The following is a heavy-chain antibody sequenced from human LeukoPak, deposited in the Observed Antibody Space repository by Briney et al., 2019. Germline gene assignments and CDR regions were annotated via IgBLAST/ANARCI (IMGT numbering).Heavy chain of an antibody. Sequence: GGSLRLSCAVSGFTFSTYNMNWVRQAPGKGLEWVSSISSSSNYVYYADSVKGRFTISRDNAKNSLYLQMNSLRAEDTDVYYCARDVGASAPDAFDIWGQGTMVAVSS. CDR2: ISSSSNYV. J-gene: IGHJ3*02. D-gene: IGHD1-26*01. V-gene: IGHV3-21*01. CDR3: ARDVGASAPDAFDI. CDR1: GFTFSTYN.